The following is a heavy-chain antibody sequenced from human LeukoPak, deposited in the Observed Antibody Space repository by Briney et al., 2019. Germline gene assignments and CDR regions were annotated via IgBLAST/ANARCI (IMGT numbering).Heavy chain of an antibody. D-gene: IGHD1-26*01. V-gene: IGHV3-23*01. Sequence: GGSLRLSCAASGFTFSSYAMGWVRQAPGKGLEWVSAISGSGGSTYYADSVKGRFTISRDNSKNTLYLQMNSLRAEDTAVYYCAKDEWELSQFDYWGQGTLVTVSS. J-gene: IGHJ4*02. CDR3: AKDEWELSQFDY. CDR1: GFTFSSYA. CDR2: ISGSGGST.